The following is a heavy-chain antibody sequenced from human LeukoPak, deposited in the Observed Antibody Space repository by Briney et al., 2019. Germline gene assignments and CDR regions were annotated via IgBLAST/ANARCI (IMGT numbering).Heavy chain of an antibody. J-gene: IGHJ3*02. CDR3: ARTSRSSAFDI. Sequence: PGGSMRLSCAASGFTFSSYWMHWVRQAPGKGLAWVSRINSDGSSTRYADSVKGRFTISRDNAKNTLYLQMNSLRAEDTAVYYCARTSRSSAFDIWGQGTIVTVSS. V-gene: IGHV3-74*01. CDR2: INSDGSST. CDR1: GFTFSSYW.